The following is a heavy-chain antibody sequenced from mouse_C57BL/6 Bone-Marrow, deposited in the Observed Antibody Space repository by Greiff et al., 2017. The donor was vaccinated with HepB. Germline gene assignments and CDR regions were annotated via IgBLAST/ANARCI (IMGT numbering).Heavy chain of an antibody. D-gene: IGHD2-5*01. J-gene: IGHJ1*03. CDR3: ARLYSNHWYFDV. V-gene: IGHV5-17*01. Sequence: VMLGGAGGGLVKAGGVLKISCAGPGFTFCDYGMHWGCQAPEKGVGWVADISSGSSTIYYADTVKGRFTISRDNAKNTLFLQMTSLRSEDTAMYYCARLYSNHWYFDVWGTGTTVTVSS. CDR2: ISSGSSTI. CDR1: GFTFCDYG.